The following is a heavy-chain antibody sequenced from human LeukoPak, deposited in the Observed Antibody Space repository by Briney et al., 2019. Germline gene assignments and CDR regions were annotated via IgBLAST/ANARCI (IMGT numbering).Heavy chain of an antibody. CDR1: GFTFSNYG. CDR2: ISYDGSNK. D-gene: IGHD3-10*01. Sequence: WSLRLSSAASGFTFSNYGMHWVRQPPRKGVEWVAVISYDGSNKYYADSVKGRFTISRDSSKNTMYLQMNSLRGEDTAVYYCAKSRLLWFGPYGMDVWGQGTTVTVSS. V-gene: IGHV3-30*18. J-gene: IGHJ6*02. CDR3: AKSRLLWFGPYGMDV.